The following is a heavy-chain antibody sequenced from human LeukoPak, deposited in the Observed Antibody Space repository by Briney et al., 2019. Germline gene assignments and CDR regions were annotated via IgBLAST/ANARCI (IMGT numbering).Heavy chain of an antibody. J-gene: IGHJ4*02. CDR1: EFTFSSYA. CDR3: AKSGVGLRGGFDY. CDR2: ISGSGGST. D-gene: IGHD5-12*01. V-gene: IGHV3-23*01. Sequence: GGSLRLSCAASEFTFSSYAMSWVRQAPGKGLEWVSAISGSGGSTYYADSVKGRFTISRDNSKNTLYLQMNSLRAEDTAVYYCAKSGVGLRGGFDYWGQGTLVTVSS.